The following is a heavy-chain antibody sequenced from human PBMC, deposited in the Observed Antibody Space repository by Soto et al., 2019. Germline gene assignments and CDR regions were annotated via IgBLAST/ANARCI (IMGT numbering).Heavy chain of an antibody. D-gene: IGHD3-16*02. Sequence: GGSLRLSCAASGFTFSSYAMSWVRQAPGKGLEWVSAISGSGGSTYYADSVKGRFTISRDNSKNTRYLQMNSLRAEDTAVYYCAKPHPHDYIWGSYRYTTVPDDYWGQGTLVTVSS. CDR3: AKPHPHDYIWGSYRYTTVPDDY. CDR2: ISGSGGST. CDR1: GFTFSSYA. J-gene: IGHJ4*02. V-gene: IGHV3-23*01.